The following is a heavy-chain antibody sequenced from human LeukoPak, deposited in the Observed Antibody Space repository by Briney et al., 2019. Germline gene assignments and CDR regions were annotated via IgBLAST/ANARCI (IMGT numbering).Heavy chain of an antibody. CDR1: GYRFNSYW. Sequence: GESLKISCKGSGYRFNSYWIAWVRQMPGKGLEWMGIIYPGDSATRYSPAFQGQVTISADKSISTAYLQWSSLKASDTAMFYCARQGYDSTDYHHIRWGQGTLVTVSS. V-gene: IGHV5-51*01. CDR3: ARQGYDSTDYHHIR. CDR2: IYPGDSAT. J-gene: IGHJ4*02. D-gene: IGHD3-22*01.